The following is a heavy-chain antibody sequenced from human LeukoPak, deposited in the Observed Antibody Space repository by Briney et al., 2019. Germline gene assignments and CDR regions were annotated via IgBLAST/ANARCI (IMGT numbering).Heavy chain of an antibody. D-gene: IGHD4-23*01. V-gene: IGHV3-7*01. CDR2: IKQDGSEK. CDR1: GFTFSSYW. CDR3: ARDQEGDDYGGQRGYDY. J-gene: IGHJ4*02. Sequence: GGSLRLSCAASGFTFSSYWMSWVRQAPGKGLEWVANIKQDGSEKYYVDSVKGRFTISRDNAKNSLYLQMNSLRAEDTAVYYCARDQEGDDYGGQRGYDYWGQGTLVTVSS.